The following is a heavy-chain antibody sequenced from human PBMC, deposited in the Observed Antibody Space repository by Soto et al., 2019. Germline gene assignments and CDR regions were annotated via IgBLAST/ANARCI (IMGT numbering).Heavy chain of an antibody. J-gene: IGHJ3*01. CDR3: ARSYSSGWDGAFDV. CDR1: GYSFVSHW. V-gene: IGHV5-51*01. CDR2: IYPGDSNT. D-gene: IGHD6-19*01. Sequence: EVQLVQSGAEVRKPGESLEISCKGFGYSFVSHWIAWVRQKPGKGLEWMGVIYPGDSNTKYSPPFEGQVTISADRSSSTAYLQWRSLKASDTAMYYCARSYSSGWDGAFDVWGQGTMVIVSS.